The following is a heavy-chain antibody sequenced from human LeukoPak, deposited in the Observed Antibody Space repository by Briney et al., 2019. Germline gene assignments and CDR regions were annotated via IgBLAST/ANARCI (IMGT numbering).Heavy chain of an antibody. CDR3: AKGLRTLVQ. J-gene: IGHJ4*02. CDR2: ITVSGLTT. V-gene: IGHV3-23*01. Sequence: PGGSLRLSCAASGFTVSSYAMTWVRQAPGKGLEWGSSITVSGLTTYYADSVKGRFTISRDNSKSTRFLQMNSLRAEDTAVYYCAKGLRTLVQWGQGPLVTVSS. CDR1: GFTVSSYA.